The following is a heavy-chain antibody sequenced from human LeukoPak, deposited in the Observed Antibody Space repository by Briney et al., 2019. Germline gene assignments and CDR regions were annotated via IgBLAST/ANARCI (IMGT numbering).Heavy chain of an antibody. J-gene: IGHJ4*02. Sequence: PGGSLRLSCAASGFAFSSYSMNWVRQVPGKGLEWVSYISSSSSTIYYADSVKGRFTISRDNAKNSLYLQMNSLRAEDTAVYYCARDWGYSSSSSFDYWGQGTLVTVSS. V-gene: IGHV3-48*04. CDR3: ARDWGYSSSSSFDY. D-gene: IGHD6-13*01. CDR2: ISSSSSTI. CDR1: GFAFSSYS.